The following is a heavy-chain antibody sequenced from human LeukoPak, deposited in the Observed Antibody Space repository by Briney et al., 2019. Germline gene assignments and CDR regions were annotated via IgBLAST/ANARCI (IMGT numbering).Heavy chain of an antibody. V-gene: IGHV3-30*18. D-gene: IGHD3-22*01. Sequence: GGSLRLSCAASGFTFSNYGIHWVRQAPGKGLEWVAVISYDGSNKYYAESVKGRFTISRDNSKNTLYLQMNSLRAEDTALYYCAKGYGFDSSGSEHYFENWGQGILATVSS. CDR3: AKGYGFDSSGSEHYFEN. CDR2: ISYDGSNK. CDR1: GFTFSNYG. J-gene: IGHJ4*02.